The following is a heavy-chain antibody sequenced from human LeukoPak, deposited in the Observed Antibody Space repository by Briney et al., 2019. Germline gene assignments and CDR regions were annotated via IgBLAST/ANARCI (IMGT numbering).Heavy chain of an antibody. Sequence: GGSLRLSCAASGFTFSSYSMNWVRQAPGKGLEWVSSISSSSSYIYYADSVKGRFTISRDNSKNTLYLQMNSLRAEDTAVYYCAKGGWQIAAAGTHFDYWGQGTLVTVSS. CDR1: GFTFSSYS. D-gene: IGHD6-13*01. CDR3: AKGGWQIAAAGTHFDY. J-gene: IGHJ4*02. V-gene: IGHV3-21*01. CDR2: ISSSSSYI.